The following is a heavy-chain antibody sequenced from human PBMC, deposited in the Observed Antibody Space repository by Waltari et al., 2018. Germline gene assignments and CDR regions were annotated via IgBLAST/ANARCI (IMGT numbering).Heavy chain of an antibody. CDR2: IYYSGST. J-gene: IGHJ5*02. V-gene: IGHV4-59*01. CDR3: ARDLTGFDP. CDR1: GGSISSYY. D-gene: IGHD3-9*01. Sequence: QVQLQESGPGLVKPSETLSLTCTVSGGSISSYYWSWIRQPPGKGLEWIGYIYYSGSTNYNPALKSRVTISVDTSKNQFSLKLSSVTAADTAVYYCARDLTGFDPWGQGTLVTVSS.